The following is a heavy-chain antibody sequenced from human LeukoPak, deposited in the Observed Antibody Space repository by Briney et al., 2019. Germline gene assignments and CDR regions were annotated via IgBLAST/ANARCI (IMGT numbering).Heavy chain of an antibody. V-gene: IGHV3-7*01. Sequence: GGSLRLSCAASGFTFSSYAMSWVRQAPGKGLEWVANIKQDGSDKYYVDSVKGRFTISRDNAKNSLYLQMNSLRAEDTAVYYCAREWLPGSGWNFGYWGQGTLVTVSS. CDR2: IKQDGSDK. CDR3: AREWLPGSGWNFGY. D-gene: IGHD5-18*01. CDR1: GFTFSSYA. J-gene: IGHJ4*02.